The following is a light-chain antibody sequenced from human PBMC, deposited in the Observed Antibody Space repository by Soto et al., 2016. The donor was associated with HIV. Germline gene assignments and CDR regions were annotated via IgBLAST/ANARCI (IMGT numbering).Light chain of an antibody. V-gene: IGKV1-17*01. J-gene: IGKJ4*01. CDR1: QDAGND. CDR3: LLHKTFPPT. Sequence: DIQMTQSPSSLSASVGDRVTIICRASQDAGNDLGWYRQIPGKVPQRLIYYASTLQRGVPSRFSGSRSGTEFTLTISSLQPEDFATYFCLLHKTFPPTFGGGTKVDI. CDR2: YAS.